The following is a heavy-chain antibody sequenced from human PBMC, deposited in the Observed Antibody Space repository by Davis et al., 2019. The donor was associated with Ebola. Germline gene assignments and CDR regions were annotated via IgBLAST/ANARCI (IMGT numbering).Heavy chain of an antibody. D-gene: IGHD3-3*01. Sequence: ASVKVSCKASGYTFTSYYMHWVRQAPGQGLEWMGIINPSGGSTSYAQKFQGRVTMTRDTSTSTVHMELSSLRSEDTAVYYCARDKRVLRFLEWRGKHKAEFRFDPWGQGTLVTVSS. CDR3: ARDKRVLRFLEWRGKHKAEFRFDP. J-gene: IGHJ5*02. V-gene: IGHV1-46*01. CDR1: GYTFTSYY. CDR2: INPSGGST.